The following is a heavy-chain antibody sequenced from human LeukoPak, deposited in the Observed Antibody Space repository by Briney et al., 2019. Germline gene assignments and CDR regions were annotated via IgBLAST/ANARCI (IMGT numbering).Heavy chain of an antibody. J-gene: IGHJ4*02. CDR3: AKDGGYYYDSSEVDY. V-gene: IGHV3-30*18. Sequence: PGGSLRLSCAASGFTFSSYGMHWVRQAPGKGLEWVAVISYDGSNKYYADSVKGRLTISRDDSKNTLYLQMNSLRAEDTAVYYCAKDGGYYYDSSEVDYWGQGTLVTVSS. CDR1: GFTFSSYG. D-gene: IGHD3-22*01. CDR2: ISYDGSNK.